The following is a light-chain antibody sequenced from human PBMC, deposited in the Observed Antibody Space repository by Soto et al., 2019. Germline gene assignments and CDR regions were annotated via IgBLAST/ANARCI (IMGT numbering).Light chain of an antibody. CDR2: AAS. Sequence: DIQMTQSPSSLSASVGDRVTISCRASQGIANYLAWYQQKPGKVPELLIYAASALHSGVPSRLSGSGSGTDFTLTISSLQLEDVASYYCQKYSSAPWTFGQGPKVDIK. CDR3: QKYSSAPWT. J-gene: IGKJ1*01. CDR1: QGIANY. V-gene: IGKV1-27*01.